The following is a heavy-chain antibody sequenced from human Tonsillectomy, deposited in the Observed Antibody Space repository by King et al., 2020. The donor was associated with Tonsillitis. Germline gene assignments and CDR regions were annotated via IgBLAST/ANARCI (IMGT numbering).Heavy chain of an antibody. D-gene: IGHD3-22*01. Sequence: VQLVESGGGLVQPGGSLRLSCAASGFTFSNYAMSWVRQAPGKGLEWVSVIYSGGSSTYYADSVKGRFTISRENSKNTLYLQMNSLRAEDTALYDCAKDVVVVSTDGFDYWGQGTLVTVSS. CDR1: GFTFSNYA. J-gene: IGHJ4*02. CDR2: IYSGGSST. V-gene: IGHV3-23*03. CDR3: AKDVVVVSTDGFDY.